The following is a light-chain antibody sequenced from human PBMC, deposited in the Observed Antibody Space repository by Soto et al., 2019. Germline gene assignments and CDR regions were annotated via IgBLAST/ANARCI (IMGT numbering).Light chain of an antibody. CDR2: KAS. Sequence: DIEMTQSRSTLSASVGDIFTITCRASQSISGLLAWYQQKPGKAPKLLIYKASGLESGVPSRFSGSGSGTEFTLTINGLQPDDFATYYCQQYNTFWTFGQGTKVDI. CDR3: QQYNTFWT. CDR1: QSISGL. J-gene: IGKJ1*01. V-gene: IGKV1-5*03.